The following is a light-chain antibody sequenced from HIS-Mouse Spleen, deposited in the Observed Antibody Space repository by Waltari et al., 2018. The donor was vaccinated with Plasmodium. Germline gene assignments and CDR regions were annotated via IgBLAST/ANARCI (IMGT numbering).Light chain of an antibody. CDR2: QDS. Sequence: SYELTQPPSVSVSPGQTASIPCSGAKLGDKYACWYQQKPGQSPVLVIYQDSKRPSGTPERFSGSNSGNTATLTISGTQAMDEADYYCQAWDSSTVVFGGGTKLTVL. J-gene: IGLJ2*01. V-gene: IGLV3-1*01. CDR1: KLGDKY. CDR3: QAWDSSTVV.